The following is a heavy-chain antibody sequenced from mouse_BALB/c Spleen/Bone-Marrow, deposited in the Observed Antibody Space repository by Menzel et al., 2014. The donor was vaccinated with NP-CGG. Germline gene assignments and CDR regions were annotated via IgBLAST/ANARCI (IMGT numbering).Heavy chain of an antibody. CDR1: GFTFSSYG. D-gene: IGHD4-1*01. Sequence: EVNVVESGGDLVKPGGSLELSCAASGFTFSSYGMSWVRQTPDKRLEWVATINSGGVNTYYIDSVKGRFTISRDNAKNTLYLQMSSLKSEDTAMYHCARRGNWDGRAAMDYWGQGTSVTVSS. CDR3: ARRGNWDGRAAMDY. CDR2: INSGGVNT. V-gene: IGHV5-6*02. J-gene: IGHJ4*01.